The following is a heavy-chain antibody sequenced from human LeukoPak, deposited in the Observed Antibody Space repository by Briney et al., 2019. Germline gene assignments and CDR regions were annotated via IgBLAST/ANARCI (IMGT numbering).Heavy chain of an antibody. CDR1: GFTFSSYA. CDR2: ISGSGDNT. Sequence: GGSLRLSCAASGFTFSSYAMSWVRQAPGKGLEWVSAISGSGDNTYYAASVKGRFTISRDNSKNTLYLQMNNLRAEDTAVYYCATSPTFDPWGQGTLVTVSS. J-gene: IGHJ5*02. CDR3: ATSPTFDP. V-gene: IGHV3-23*01.